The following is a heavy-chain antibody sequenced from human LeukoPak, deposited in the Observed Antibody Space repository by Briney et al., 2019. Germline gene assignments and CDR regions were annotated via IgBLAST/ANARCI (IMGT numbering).Heavy chain of an antibody. CDR3: ATEAYYDSSGPHFDY. CDR1: GGSISSSNW. J-gene: IGHJ4*02. Sequence: PSETLSLTCAVSGGSISSSNWWTWVRQPPGKGLEWIGEIYHAGNTNYNPSLKSRVTISVNKSKNKSSLKLTSVTAADTAVYYCATEAYYDSSGPHFDYWGQGTLVTVSS. D-gene: IGHD3-22*01. V-gene: IGHV4-4*02. CDR2: IYHAGNT.